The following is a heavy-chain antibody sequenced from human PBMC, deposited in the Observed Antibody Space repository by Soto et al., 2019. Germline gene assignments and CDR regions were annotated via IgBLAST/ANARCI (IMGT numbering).Heavy chain of an antibody. V-gene: IGHV4-31*03. J-gene: IGHJ4*02. Sequence: SETLSLTCTVSGGSISSGGYYWSWIRQHPGKGLEWIGYIYYSGSTYYNPSLKSRVTISVDTSKNQFSLKLSSVTAADTAVYYCAKYYDSSGYKCRAGDYFDYWGQGTLVTVSS. CDR3: AKYYDSSGYKCRAGDYFDY. CDR1: GGSISSGGYY. D-gene: IGHD3-22*01. CDR2: IYYSGST.